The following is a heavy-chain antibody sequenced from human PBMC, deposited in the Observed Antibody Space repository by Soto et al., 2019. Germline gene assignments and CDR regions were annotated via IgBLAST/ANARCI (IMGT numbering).Heavy chain of an antibody. CDR3: ARGIYDFWSGSYPLGGMDV. J-gene: IGHJ6*02. Sequence: QVQLVESGGGVVQPGRSLRLSCAASGFTFSSYAMHWVRQAPGKGLEWVAVISYDGSNKYYADSVKGRFTISRDNSKNTLYLQMNSLRAEDTAVYCCARGIYDFWSGSYPLGGMDVWGQGTTVTVSS. V-gene: IGHV3-30-3*01. CDR2: ISYDGSNK. CDR1: GFTFSSYA. D-gene: IGHD3-3*01.